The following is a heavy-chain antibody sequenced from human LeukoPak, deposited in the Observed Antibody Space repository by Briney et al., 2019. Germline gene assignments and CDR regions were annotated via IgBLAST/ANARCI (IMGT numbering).Heavy chain of an antibody. Sequence: PSETLSLTCTVSGGSISSGDYYWSWIRQPLGKGLEWIGYIYYSGSTYYNPSLKSRVTISVDTSKNQFSLKLSSVTAADTAVYYCARSYDYVWGSYRYTSGGAFDIWGQGTMVTVPS. CDR1: GGSISSGDYY. D-gene: IGHD3-16*02. V-gene: IGHV4-30-4*08. CDR2: IYYSGST. J-gene: IGHJ3*02. CDR3: ARSYDYVWGSYRYTSGGAFDI.